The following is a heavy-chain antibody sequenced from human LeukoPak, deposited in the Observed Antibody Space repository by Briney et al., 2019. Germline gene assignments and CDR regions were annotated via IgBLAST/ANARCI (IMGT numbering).Heavy chain of an antibody. V-gene: IGHV1-2*02. J-gene: IGHJ4*02. D-gene: IGHD3-10*01. Sequence: ASVKVSCKASGYTFINHHILWVRQAPGQGLEWMGWIHPNGRDTQYAQKFQDRMTMTTDTSITTAYMELHSVTSDDTAVYYCSAHYGPGPVWGQGTLITASS. CDR3: SAHYGPGPV. CDR2: IHPNGRDT. CDR1: GYTFINHH.